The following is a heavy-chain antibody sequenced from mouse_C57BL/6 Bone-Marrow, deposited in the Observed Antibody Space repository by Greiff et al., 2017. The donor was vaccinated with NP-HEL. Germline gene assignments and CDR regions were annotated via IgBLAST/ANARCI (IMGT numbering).Heavy chain of an antibody. CDR1: GYTFTGYW. D-gene: IGHD4-1*01. CDR3: ARCPVTGSLFDY. CDR2: IDPSDSYT. V-gene: IGHV1-59*01. J-gene: IGHJ2*01. Sequence: QVQLQQPGAELVRPGTSVKLSCKASGYTFTGYWMHWVKQRPGQGLEWIGVIDPSDSYTNYNQKFKGKATLTVDTSSSTAYMQLSSLTSEDSAVYYCARCPVTGSLFDYWGQGTTLTVSS.